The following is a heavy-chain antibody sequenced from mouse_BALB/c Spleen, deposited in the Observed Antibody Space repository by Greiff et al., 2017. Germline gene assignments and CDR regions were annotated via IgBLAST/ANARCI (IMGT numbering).Heavy chain of an antibody. CDR1: GFSLSTSGMG. CDR2: IYWDDDK. D-gene: IGHD2-3*01. J-gene: IGHJ3*01. V-gene: IGHV8-12*01. CDR3: ARRGPLYDGLFAY. Sequence: QVTLKESGPGILQPSQTLSLTCSFSGFSLSTSGMGVSWIRQPSGKGLEWLAHIYWDDDKRYNPSLKSRLTISKDTSSNQVFLKITSVDTADTATYYCARRGPLYDGLFAYWGQGTLVTVSA.